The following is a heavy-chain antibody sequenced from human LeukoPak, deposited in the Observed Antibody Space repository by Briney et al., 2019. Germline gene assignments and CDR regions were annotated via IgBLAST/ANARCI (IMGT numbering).Heavy chain of an antibody. J-gene: IGHJ3*02. D-gene: IGHD2-15*01. V-gene: IGHV4-4*07. CDR1: GGSINNYY. CDR3: ARGRYCSADICSGGDAFDI. CDR2: IYTRGST. Sequence: SETLSLTCTVSGGSINNYYWSWIRQPAGKGLEWIGRIYTRGSTNYNPSLKSRVAMSVGTSKNQFSLKLSSVTAADTAVYYCARGRYCSADICSGGDAFDIWGQGTMVSVSS.